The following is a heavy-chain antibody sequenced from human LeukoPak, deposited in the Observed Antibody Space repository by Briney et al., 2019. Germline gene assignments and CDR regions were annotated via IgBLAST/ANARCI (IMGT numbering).Heavy chain of an antibody. Sequence: PGGSLRLSCAASGFTFSSYNMNWVRRAPGKGLEWVSSISSSSSLIYYADSVRGRFTISRDNAKNSLYLQMNSLRAEDTAVYYCARSSAFDYWGQGALVTVSS. CDR3: ARSSAFDY. CDR1: GFTFSSYN. CDR2: ISSSSSLI. D-gene: IGHD3-16*01. V-gene: IGHV3-21*01. J-gene: IGHJ4*02.